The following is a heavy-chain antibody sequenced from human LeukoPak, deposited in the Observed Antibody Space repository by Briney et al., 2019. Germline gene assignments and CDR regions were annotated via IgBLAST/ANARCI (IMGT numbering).Heavy chain of an antibody. CDR1: GGSISSYY. CDR2: IYYSGST. D-gene: IGHD3-3*01. CDR3: ARHAFTIFGVVYGMDV. J-gene: IGHJ6*02. Sequence: PSETLSLTCSVSGGSISSYYWSWIRQPPGKGLEWIGYIYYSGSTNYNPSLKSRVTISVDTAKNQFSLKLRSVTAADTAVYYCARHAFTIFGVVYGMDVWGQGTTVTVSS. V-gene: IGHV4-59*08.